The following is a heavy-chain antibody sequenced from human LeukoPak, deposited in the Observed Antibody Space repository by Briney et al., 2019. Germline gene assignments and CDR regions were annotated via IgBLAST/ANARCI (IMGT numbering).Heavy chain of an antibody. Sequence: ASVKVSCKASEYTFSGHDINWVRQAAGQGLEWMGWMNPNLGHTGYAQQFRGRVTMTRNASIGTAYMELTGLRSEDTAVYYCARDRHGDFLSDFWGQGTLVTVSS. V-gene: IGHV1-8*01. CDR3: ARDRHGDFLSDF. CDR1: EYTFSGHD. CDR2: MNPNLGHT. D-gene: IGHD4-17*01. J-gene: IGHJ4*02.